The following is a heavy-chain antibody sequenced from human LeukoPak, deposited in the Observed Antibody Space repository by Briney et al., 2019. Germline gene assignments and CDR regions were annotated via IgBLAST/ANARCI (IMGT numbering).Heavy chain of an antibody. V-gene: IGHV3-48*03. CDR2: ISSSGSTI. CDR3: AKTGSRGGTFRPSYYYYYMDV. D-gene: IGHD3-9*01. J-gene: IGHJ6*03. Sequence: GGPLRLSCAASGFTFSSYEMNWVRQAPGKGLEWVSYISSSGSTIYYADSVKGRFTISRDNAKNSLYLQMNSLRAEDTAVYYCAKTGSRGGTFRPSYYYYYMDVWSEGTTVTISS. CDR1: GFTFSSYE.